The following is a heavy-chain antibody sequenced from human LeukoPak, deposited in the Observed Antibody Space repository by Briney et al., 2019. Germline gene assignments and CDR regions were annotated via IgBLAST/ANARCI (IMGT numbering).Heavy chain of an antibody. V-gene: IGHV3-23*01. Sequence: PGGSLRLSCAASGFTFSTNAMTWVRQAPGKGLEWVSAISGSGGTTYYADSVKGRFTISRDNSKNTLYLQMNSLRAEDTAVYYCAKAQVRGVITMEDYWGQGTLVFVSS. CDR2: ISGSGGTT. D-gene: IGHD3-10*01. CDR3: AKAQVRGVITMEDY. CDR1: GFTFSTNA. J-gene: IGHJ4*02.